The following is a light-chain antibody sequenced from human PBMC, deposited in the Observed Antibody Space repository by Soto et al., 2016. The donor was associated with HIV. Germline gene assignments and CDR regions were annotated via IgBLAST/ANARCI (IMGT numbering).Light chain of an antibody. Sequence: AIQMTQSPSSLSASVEDTVTITCRASQDIGNDLGWYQQKPGKAPKVLIYAASTLESGVPSRFSGSGSGTDFTLTISSLQPEDFATYYCLQDYDYPLTFGGGTKLEIK. CDR2: AAS. V-gene: IGKV1-6*01. J-gene: IGKJ4*01. CDR3: LQDYDYPLT. CDR1: QDIGND.